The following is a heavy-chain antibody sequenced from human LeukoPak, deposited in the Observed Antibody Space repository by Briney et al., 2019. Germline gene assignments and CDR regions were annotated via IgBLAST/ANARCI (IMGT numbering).Heavy chain of an antibody. V-gene: IGHV3-7*03. Sequence: GSSPRLSCAASGFILSNHWMTWVRQAPGKGPEWVANINKDESEKYYVDSVKGRFTISRDTAKNSLYLQMNNLRAEDTALYYCARNNDMDVWGQGTTVIVSS. CDR2: INKDESEK. CDR3: ARNNDMDV. CDR1: GFILSNHW. J-gene: IGHJ6*02. D-gene: IGHD1/OR15-1a*01.